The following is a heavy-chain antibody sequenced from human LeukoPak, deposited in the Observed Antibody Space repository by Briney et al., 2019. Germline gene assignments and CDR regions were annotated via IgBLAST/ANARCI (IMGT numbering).Heavy chain of an antibody. CDR1: GGSFSGYY. CDR2: INHSGST. CDR3: AGRGTVPPQIDY. V-gene: IGHV4-34*01. D-gene: IGHD1-7*01. Sequence: PSETLSLTCAVYGGSFSGYYWSWIRQPPGKGLEWIGEINHSGSTNYNPSLKSRVTISVDTSKNQFSLKLSSVTAADTAVYYCAGRGTVPPQIDYWGQGTLVTVSS. J-gene: IGHJ4*02.